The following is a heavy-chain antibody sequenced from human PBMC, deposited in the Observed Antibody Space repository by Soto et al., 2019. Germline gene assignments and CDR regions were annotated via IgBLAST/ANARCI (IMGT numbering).Heavy chain of an antibody. CDR1: GFSLSTSGVG. CDR2: IYWDDSK. Sequence: QITLKESGPTLVSPTQTLTLTCAFSGFSLSTSGVGVGWIRQPPGNALEWLAVIYWDDSKHYSPSLRSRLTITKATYNNPVVLTMTNMDPMDTGTYYCAHKGPEDCPIDYWGQGTVVTVSS. D-gene: IGHD2-21*02. V-gene: IGHV2-5*02. J-gene: IGHJ4*02. CDR3: AHKGPEDCPIDY.